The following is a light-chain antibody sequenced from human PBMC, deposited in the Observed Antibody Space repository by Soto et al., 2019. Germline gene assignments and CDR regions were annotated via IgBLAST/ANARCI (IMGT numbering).Light chain of an antibody. CDR2: GNN. J-gene: IGLJ2*01. CDR1: SSDIGSHT. CDR3: ASWDDRLNGRVV. Sequence: QSVLTQAPSASGTTGQRVTISCSGSSSDIGSHTVNWYQQFPGTAPKLLIYGNNQRTSGVPDRFSGSKSVTSASLAISGLESEDEADDYCASWDDRLNGRVVFGGGTKLSVL. V-gene: IGLV1-44*01.